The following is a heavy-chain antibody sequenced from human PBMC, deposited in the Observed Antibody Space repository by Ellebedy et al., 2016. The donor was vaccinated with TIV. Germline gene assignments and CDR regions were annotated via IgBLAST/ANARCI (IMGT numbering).Heavy chain of an antibody. D-gene: IGHD3-3*01. CDR3: ARARTYYDFWSPYYYYYGMDV. CDR1: GGSISSYY. J-gene: IGHJ6*02. CDR2: IYYSGST. Sequence: MPSETLSLTCTVSGGSISSYYWSWIRQPPGKGLEWIGYIYYSGSTNYNPSLKSRVTISVDTSKNQFSLKLSSVTAADTAVYYCARARTYYDFWSPYYYYYGMDVWGQGTTVTVSS. V-gene: IGHV4-59*01.